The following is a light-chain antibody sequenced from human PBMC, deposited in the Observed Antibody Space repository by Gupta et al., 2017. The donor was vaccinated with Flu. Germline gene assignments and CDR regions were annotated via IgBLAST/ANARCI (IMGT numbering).Light chain of an antibody. J-gene: IGKJ2*01. CDR2: GAS. V-gene: IGKV3-20*01. CDR3: QPYSDLFYT. Sequence: ARYGQKPFHSPRLLMYGASTRATGIPDRFSGSGSGADFTLTISRLEPEDFAVYFFQPYSDLFYTFGQGTKLAIK.